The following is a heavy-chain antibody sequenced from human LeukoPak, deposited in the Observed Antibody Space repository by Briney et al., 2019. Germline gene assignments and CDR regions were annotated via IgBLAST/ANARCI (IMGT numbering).Heavy chain of an antibody. J-gene: IGHJ4*02. V-gene: IGHV4-59*01. CDR1: GGSISSYY. D-gene: IGHD3-16*02. Sequence: PSETLSLTCTVSGGSISSYYWSWIRQPPGKGLEWIGYIYYSGSTNYNPSLKSRVTISVDTSKNQFSLKLSSVTAADTAVYYCARGVGYDYVWGSYRDVSRYYFDYWGQGTLVTVSS. CDR3: ARGVGYDYVWGSYRDVSRYYFDY. CDR2: IYYSGST.